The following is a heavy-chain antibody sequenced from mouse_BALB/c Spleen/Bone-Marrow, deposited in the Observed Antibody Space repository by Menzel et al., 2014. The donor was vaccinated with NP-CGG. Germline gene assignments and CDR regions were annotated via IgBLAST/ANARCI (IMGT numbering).Heavy chain of an antibody. Sequence: EVQLQQSGGGLVQPGGSLKLSCAASGFDFSRYWMSWVRQAPGKGLEWIGEINPDSSTINYTPSLRDKFIISRDNAKNTLYLQMSKVRSEDTALYYCARLHYYGSFAYWGQGTLVTVSA. CDR2: INPDSSTI. D-gene: IGHD1-2*01. V-gene: IGHV4-1*02. CDR1: GFDFSRYW. CDR3: ARLHYYGSFAY. J-gene: IGHJ3*01.